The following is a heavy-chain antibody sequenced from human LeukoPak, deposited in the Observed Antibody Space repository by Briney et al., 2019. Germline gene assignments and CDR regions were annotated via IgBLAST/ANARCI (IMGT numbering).Heavy chain of an antibody. V-gene: IGHV4-34*01. Sequence: KPSETLSLTCTVSGGSISRYYWSWIRQPPGKGLEWIGEINHSGSTNYNPSLKSRVTISVDTSKNQFSLKLSSVTAADTAVYYCARDEDSSGWYNWFDPWGQGTLVTVSS. CDR2: INHSGST. D-gene: IGHD6-19*01. J-gene: IGHJ5*02. CDR1: GGSISRYY. CDR3: ARDEDSSGWYNWFDP.